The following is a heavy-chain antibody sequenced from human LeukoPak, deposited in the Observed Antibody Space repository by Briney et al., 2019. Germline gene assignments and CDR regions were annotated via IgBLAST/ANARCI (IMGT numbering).Heavy chain of an antibody. D-gene: IGHD2-15*01. CDR2: IYYSGST. Sequence: SETLSLTCTVSGGSISIYYWSWIRQPPGKGLEWIGYIYYSGSTNYNPSLKSRVTISVDTSKNQFSLKLSSVTAADTAVYYCATRGGGYCSGGSCFDFAFDIWGQGTMVTVSS. CDR1: GGSISIYY. J-gene: IGHJ3*02. V-gene: IGHV4-59*01. CDR3: ATRGGGYCSGGSCFDFAFDI.